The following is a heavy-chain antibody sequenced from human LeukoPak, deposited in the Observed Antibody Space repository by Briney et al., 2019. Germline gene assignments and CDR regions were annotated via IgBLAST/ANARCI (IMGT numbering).Heavy chain of an antibody. CDR2: ISGSGGST. CDR3: AQAGEMATIPEN. D-gene: IGHD5-24*01. J-gene: IGHJ1*01. Sequence: GGSLRLSCAASGFTFSSYAMSWVRQAPGKGLEWVSAISGSGGSTYYADSVKGRFTISRDNSKNTLYLQMNSLRAEDTAVYYCAQAGEMATIPENWGQGTLVTVSS. V-gene: IGHV3-23*01. CDR1: GFTFSSYA.